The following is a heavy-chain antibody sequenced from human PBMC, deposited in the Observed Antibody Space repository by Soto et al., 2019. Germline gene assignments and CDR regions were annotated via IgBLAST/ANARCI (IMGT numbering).Heavy chain of an antibody. D-gene: IGHD6-13*01. CDR2: INAGNGNT. J-gene: IGHJ6*02. CDR1: GYTFTSYA. V-gene: IGHV1-3*01. Sequence: ASVKVSCKASGYTFTSYAMHWVRQAPGQRLEWMGWINAGNGNTKYSQKFQGRVTITRDTSASTAYMELSSLRSEDTAVYYCAREGGEVMSWYPSNYYYGMDVWGQGTTVTVSS. CDR3: AREGGEVMSWYPSNYYYGMDV.